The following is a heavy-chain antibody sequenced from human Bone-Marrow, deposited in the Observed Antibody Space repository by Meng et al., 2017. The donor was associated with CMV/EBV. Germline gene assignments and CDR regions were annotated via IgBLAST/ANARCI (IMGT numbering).Heavy chain of an antibody. CDR1: GFSFDDNS. CDR3: ARELLGMDV. Sequence: GGSLRLSCTASGFSFDDNSMNWVRQAPGKGLEWVSYIRSSGSIIYYADSVKGRFTVSRDNAKNSLYLQMNSLRAEDTAVYYCARELLGMDVWGQGTTVTVSS. J-gene: IGHJ6*02. CDR2: IRSSGSII. V-gene: IGHV3-48*03.